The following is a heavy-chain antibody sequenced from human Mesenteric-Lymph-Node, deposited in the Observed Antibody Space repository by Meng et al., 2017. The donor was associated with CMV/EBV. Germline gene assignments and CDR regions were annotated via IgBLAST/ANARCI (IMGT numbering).Heavy chain of an antibody. CDR2: IYYSGIT. CDR3: ARGEKIFGVERWFDP. J-gene: IGHJ5*02. Sequence: SETLSLTCTISGGSISNYYCSYIRQPPGKGLEWIGYIYYSGITNYNPSLKSRVTISVDTSKNHFSLKMTSVTAADTAIYYCARGEKIFGVERWFDPWGQGTLVTVSS. CDR1: GGSISNYY. D-gene: IGHD3-3*01. V-gene: IGHV4-59*01.